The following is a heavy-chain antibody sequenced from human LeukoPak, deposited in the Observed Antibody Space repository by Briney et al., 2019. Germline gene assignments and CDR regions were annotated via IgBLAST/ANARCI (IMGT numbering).Heavy chain of an antibody. CDR2: INPSGGST. J-gene: IGHJ4*02. D-gene: IGHD5-12*01. CDR3: ARSYSGYDPCDY. V-gene: IGHV1-46*01. Sequence: GASVKVSCKASGYTFTSYYMHWVRQAPGQGLEWMGIINPSGGSTSYAQKFQGRVTMTRDMSTSTVYMELSSLRSEDTAVYYCARSYSGYDPCDYWGQGTLVTVSS. CDR1: GYTFTSYY.